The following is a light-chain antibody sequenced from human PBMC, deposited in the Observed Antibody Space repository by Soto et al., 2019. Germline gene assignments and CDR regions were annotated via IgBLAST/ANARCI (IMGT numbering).Light chain of an antibody. CDR1: SNDVGTYNL. Sequence: QSALTQPASVSGSPGQSITISCTGTSNDVGTYNLVSWYQQPPGKAPKVMIYEGNKRPSGVSDRFSASKSGNTASLTISGLQAEDEADFYCCSYAGSGTFVFGTGTKVTVL. CDR3: CSYAGSGTFV. CDR2: EGN. J-gene: IGLJ1*01. V-gene: IGLV2-23*01.